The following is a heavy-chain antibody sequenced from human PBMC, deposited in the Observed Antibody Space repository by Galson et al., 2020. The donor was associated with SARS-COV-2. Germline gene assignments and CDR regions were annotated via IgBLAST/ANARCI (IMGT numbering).Heavy chain of an antibody. Sequence: GESLKISCAASGFTFSSYAMTWVRQAPGKGLEWVSAIRGSGGSTYYADSVKGRFTIPRDNSKNTLYLQMNSLRAEDTAVYYCAKDPMGDLLLWLGDVEASMGVWGQGTTVTVS. CDR3: AKDPMGDLLLWLGDVEASMGV. D-gene: IGHD3-10*01. J-gene: IGHJ6*02. CDR1: GFTFSSYA. CDR2: IRGSGGST. V-gene: IGHV3-23*01.